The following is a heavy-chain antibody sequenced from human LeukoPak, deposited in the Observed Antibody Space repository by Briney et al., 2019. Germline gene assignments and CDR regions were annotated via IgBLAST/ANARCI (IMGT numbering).Heavy chain of an antibody. V-gene: IGHV4-39*01. Sequence: SETLSLTCTVSGGSISSSSYYWGWIRQPPGKGLEWIGSIYYSGSTYYNPSLKSRVTISVDTSKNQFSLKLSSVTAADTAVYYCATQTGLELERVDYWGQGTLVTVSS. D-gene: IGHD1-26*01. J-gene: IGHJ4*02. CDR1: GGSISSSSYY. CDR2: IYYSGST. CDR3: ATQTGLELERVDY.